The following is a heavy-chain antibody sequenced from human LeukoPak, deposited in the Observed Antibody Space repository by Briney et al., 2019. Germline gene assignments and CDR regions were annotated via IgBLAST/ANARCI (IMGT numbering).Heavy chain of an antibody. Sequence: SGGSLRLSCAVSGFRVTNDYMNWVRQAPGKGLEWVSYITSSSGTTFNADSVRGRFTISRDNGKNSLYLQMNSLRAEDTAVYYCAKEACSSTSCYALYFDYWGQGTLVTVSS. CDR3: AKEACSSTSCYALYFDY. J-gene: IGHJ4*02. V-gene: IGHV3-48*01. CDR2: ITSSSGTT. CDR1: GFRVTNDY. D-gene: IGHD2-2*01.